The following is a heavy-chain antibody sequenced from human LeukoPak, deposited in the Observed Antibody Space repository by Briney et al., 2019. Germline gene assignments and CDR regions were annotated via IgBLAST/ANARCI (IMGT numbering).Heavy chain of an antibody. D-gene: IGHD2-15*01. V-gene: IGHV1-46*01. CDR1: GYTFTSHY. CDR2: INPSGGST. CDR3: AIDPIVGFGY. J-gene: IGHJ4*02. Sequence: ASVTVSCKASGYTFTSHYMHWVRQAPGQGLEWMGIINPSGGSTSYAQKFQGRVTMTRDTSTSTVYMELSSLRSEDTAVYYCAIDPIVGFGYWGQGTLVTVSS.